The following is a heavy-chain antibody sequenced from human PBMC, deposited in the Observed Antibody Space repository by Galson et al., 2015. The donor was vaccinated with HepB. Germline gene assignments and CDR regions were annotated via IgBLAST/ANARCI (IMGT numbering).Heavy chain of an antibody. D-gene: IGHD3-10*01. CDR1: GFTFRSYI. Sequence: SLRLSCAASGFTFRSYIMHWVRQAPGKGLEWVAHINQDGSSKYYVDSVKGRFTISRDNAKDSVYLQLDSLRAEDTAVYYCARRISLVRGIITKPDYYYGMDVWGQGTTVTGAS. CDR3: ARRISLVRGIITKPDYYYGMDV. CDR2: INQDGSSK. V-gene: IGHV3-7*03. J-gene: IGHJ6*02.